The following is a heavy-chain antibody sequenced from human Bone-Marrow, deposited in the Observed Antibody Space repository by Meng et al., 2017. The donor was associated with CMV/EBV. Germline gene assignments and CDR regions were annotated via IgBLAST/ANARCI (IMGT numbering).Heavy chain of an antibody. D-gene: IGHD1-26*01. CDR1: GFTFSSYW. J-gene: IGHJ4*02. CDR2: IKQDGSEK. CDR3: ARGLGAPDY. V-gene: IGHV3-7*01. Sequence: LSLTCAASGFTFSSYWMSWVRQAPGKGLEWVANIKQDGSEKNYVDSVQGRFTISRDNAKNSLYVEMNSLRVEDTGVYYCARGLGAPDYWGQGTLVTVSS.